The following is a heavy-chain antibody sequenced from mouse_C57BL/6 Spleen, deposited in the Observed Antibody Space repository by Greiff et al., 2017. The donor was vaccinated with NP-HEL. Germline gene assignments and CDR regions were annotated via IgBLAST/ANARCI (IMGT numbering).Heavy chain of an antibody. Sequence: QVQLQQPGAELVKPGASVKLSCKASGYTFTSYWMHWVKQRPGQGLEWIGMIHPNSGSTNYNEKFKSKATLTVDKSSSTAYMQLSSLTSEDSAVYYCGREERESFGYWGQGTTLTVSS. CDR2: IHPNSGST. V-gene: IGHV1-64*01. D-gene: IGHD1-3*01. CDR1: GYTFTSYW. J-gene: IGHJ2*01. CDR3: GREERESFGY.